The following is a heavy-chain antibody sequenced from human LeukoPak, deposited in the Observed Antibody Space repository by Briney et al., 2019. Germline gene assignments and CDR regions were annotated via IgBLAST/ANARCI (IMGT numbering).Heavy chain of an antibody. CDR1: GFTFDDYA. J-gene: IGHJ4*02. D-gene: IGHD3-22*01. CDR3: AKDTGYYYDSSGTTDY. Sequence: GGSLRLSCAASGFTFDDYAMHWVRQAPGKGLEWVSGISWNSGSIGYADSVKGRFTISRDSAKNSLYLQMNSLRAEDTALYYCAKDTGYYYDSSGTTDYWGQGTLVTVSS. V-gene: IGHV3-9*01. CDR2: ISWNSGSI.